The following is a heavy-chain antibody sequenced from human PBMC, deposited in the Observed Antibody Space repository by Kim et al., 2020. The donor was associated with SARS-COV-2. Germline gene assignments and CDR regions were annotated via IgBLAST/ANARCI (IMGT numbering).Heavy chain of an antibody. CDR1: GFTFSSYA. V-gene: IGHV3-23*01. CDR3: AKDPGWFPRPYYSYGMDV. Sequence: GGSLRLSCAASGFTFSSYAMSWVRQAPGKGLEWVSAISGSGGSTYYADSVKGRFTISRDNSKNTLYLQMNSLRAEDTAVYYCAKDPGWFPRPYYSYGMDVWGQGTTVTVSS. CDR2: ISGSGGST. J-gene: IGHJ6*02. D-gene: IGHD6-19*01.